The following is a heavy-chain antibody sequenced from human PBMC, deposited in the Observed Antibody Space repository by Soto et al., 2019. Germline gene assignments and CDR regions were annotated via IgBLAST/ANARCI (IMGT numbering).Heavy chain of an antibody. V-gene: IGHV3-23*01. CDR2: ISVSGGST. D-gene: IGHD5-18*01. CDR1: GFSFSTYA. Sequence: EVQLLESGGGLVQPGGSLRLSCAASGFSFSTYAMSWVRQAPGKGLEWVSSISVSGGSTYYADSVKRRFTISRDNSKNTLYLHMSSLRAEDTALYYCAKGRHYSYAEDDYWGQGTMVTVSS. CDR3: AKGRHYSYAEDDY. J-gene: IGHJ4*02.